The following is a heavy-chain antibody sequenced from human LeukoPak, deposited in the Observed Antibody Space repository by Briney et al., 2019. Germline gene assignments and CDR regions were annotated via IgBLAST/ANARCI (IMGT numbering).Heavy chain of an antibody. CDR2: IYYSGST. CDR3: ARSYYGSGSRPYGMDV. Sequence: NPSETLPLTCTVSGGSISSSNSYWAWIRQPPGKGLEWIARIYYSGSTNENPSLKARVIISVDTSKNQFSLRLSSVTAADTAVYYCARSYYGSGSRPYGMDVWGQGTTVTASS. V-gene: IGHV4-39*01. D-gene: IGHD3-10*01. CDR1: GGSISSSNSY. J-gene: IGHJ6*02.